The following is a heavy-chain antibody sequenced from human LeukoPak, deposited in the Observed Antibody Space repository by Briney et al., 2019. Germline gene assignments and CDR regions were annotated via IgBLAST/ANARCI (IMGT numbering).Heavy chain of an antibody. J-gene: IGHJ4*02. CDR2: ISSSSSYI. D-gene: IGHD3-10*01. CDR1: GFTFSSYS. CDR3: ARDFQYYGSGSSLGY. Sequence: PGGSLRLPCAASGFTFSSYSMNWVRLAPGKGLEWVSSISSSSSYIYYADSVKGRFTISRDNTKTSLYLQMNSLRAEDTAVYYCARDFQYYGSGSSLGYWGQGTLVTVSS. V-gene: IGHV3-21*01.